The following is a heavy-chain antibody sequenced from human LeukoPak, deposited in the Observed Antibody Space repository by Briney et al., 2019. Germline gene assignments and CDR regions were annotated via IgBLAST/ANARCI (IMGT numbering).Heavy chain of an antibody. Sequence: ASVKVSCKASGYTFTGYYMHWVRQAPGQGLEWMGWINPNSGGTNYAQKFQGRVTMTRDTSISTAYMELSRLRSDDTAVYYCARYDYGDYDDAFDIWAKGQWSPSLQ. J-gene: IGHJ3*02. D-gene: IGHD4-17*01. CDR2: INPNSGGT. V-gene: IGHV1-2*02. CDR1: GYTFTGYY. CDR3: ARYDYGDYDDAFDI.